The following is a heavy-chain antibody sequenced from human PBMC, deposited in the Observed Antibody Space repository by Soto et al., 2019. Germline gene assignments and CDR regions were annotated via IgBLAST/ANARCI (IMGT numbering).Heavy chain of an antibody. D-gene: IGHD3-10*01. Sequence: PGGSPRLSCTASGSSVSTYAMSWVRQAPGKGLEWVAIISYDGSNAQYADSVKGRFTVARDNSKNTLYLQMHSLTAEDTAVYYCARDGGGFGELLLNSYDAFDLWGQGKLVTVSS. J-gene: IGHJ3*01. CDR3: ARDGGGFGELLLNSYDAFDL. CDR1: GSSVSTYA. V-gene: IGHV3-30*04. CDR2: ISYDGSNA.